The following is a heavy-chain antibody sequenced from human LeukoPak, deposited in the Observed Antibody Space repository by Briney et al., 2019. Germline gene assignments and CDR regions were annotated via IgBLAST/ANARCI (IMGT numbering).Heavy chain of an antibody. CDR1: GFTFSSYG. D-gene: IGHD3-3*01. CDR3: ARWVWWSGYYMIDY. CDR2: ISGSGDNT. J-gene: IGHJ4*02. Sequence: GETLRLSCAASGFTFSSYGMTWVRQAPGKGLEWVSGISGSGDNTWYADSVKGRFTISRDNSKKTLDLQMHSLRAEDTAVYYCARWVWWSGYYMIDYWGQGTLVTVSS. V-gene: IGHV3-23*01.